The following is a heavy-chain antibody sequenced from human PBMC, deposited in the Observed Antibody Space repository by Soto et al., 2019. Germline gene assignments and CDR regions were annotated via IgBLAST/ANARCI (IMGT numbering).Heavy chain of an antibody. Sequence: GGSLRLSCAASGFTFSSYSMNWVRQAPGKGLEWVSSISSSSSYIYYADSLKGGFTISRDNAKNSLYLQMNSLRAEDTAVYYCAGDSSGRPGPFDYWGQGTLVTVSS. CDR1: GFTFSSYS. V-gene: IGHV3-21*01. D-gene: IGHD6-19*01. CDR3: AGDSSGRPGPFDY. J-gene: IGHJ4*02. CDR2: ISSSSSYI.